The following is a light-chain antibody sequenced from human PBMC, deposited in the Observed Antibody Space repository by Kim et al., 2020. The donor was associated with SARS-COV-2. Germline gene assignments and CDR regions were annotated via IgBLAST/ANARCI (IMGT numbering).Light chain of an antibody. CDR3: TSHANNNYV. CDR2: EVT. V-gene: IGLV2-8*01. CDR1: SSDFGPYNY. J-gene: IGLJ1*01. Sequence: PGQSVTSSCSGTSSDFGPYNYVSWYQQHPGKAPKLIIYEVTKRPSGVPDRFSGSKSGNTASLTVSGLQAEDEADYYCTSHANNNYVFGTGTKVTVL.